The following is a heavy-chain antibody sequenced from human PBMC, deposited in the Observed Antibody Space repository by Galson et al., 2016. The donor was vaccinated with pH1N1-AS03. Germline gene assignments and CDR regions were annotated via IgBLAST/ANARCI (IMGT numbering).Heavy chain of an antibody. Sequence: SLRLSCAASGFTFSSYAMYWVRQAPGKGLEYVSAISGNGVSTYYANSVKGRFTISRDNSKNTLYLQMGSLRAEDMAVYYCARGPVSYSNYWFPPPDYLGQGILVTVSS. CDR2: ISGNGVST. D-gene: IGHD6-13*01. V-gene: IGHV3-64*01. CDR1: GFTFSSYA. J-gene: IGHJ4*02. CDR3: ARGPVSYSNYWFPPPDY.